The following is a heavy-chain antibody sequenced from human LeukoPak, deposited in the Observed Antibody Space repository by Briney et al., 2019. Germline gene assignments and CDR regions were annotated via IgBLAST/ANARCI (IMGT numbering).Heavy chain of an antibody. V-gene: IGHV3-11*01. D-gene: IGHD6-25*01. J-gene: IGHJ5*01. CDR3: ARGKRTFDF. CDR2: ISPRAYST. Sequence: PGGSLRFSCTVSDFNFSASYMSWIRQFPGGGLEWLSYISPRAYSTYYADSARGRFTISRDNSHNSLLLKMTTVRVDDTAIYYCARGKRTFDFWGEGTRVTVS. CDR1: DFNFSASY.